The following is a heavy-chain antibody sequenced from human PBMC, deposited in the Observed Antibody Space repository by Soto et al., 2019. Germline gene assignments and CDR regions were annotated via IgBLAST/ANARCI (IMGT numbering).Heavy chain of an antibody. Sequence: EVQLVKSGGDLVKPGGSLRLSCVTSGFMFSSAWMSWVRQAPGKGLEWVGRIKSKADGGARDYAAPVKGRFSISRDDSKNTLYLQMNSLRAEDTAVYYCVEGWNDFWGQGTLVTVSS. CDR2: IKSKADGGAR. D-gene: IGHD1-1*01. CDR3: VEGWNDF. J-gene: IGHJ4*02. CDR1: GFMFSSAW. V-gene: IGHV3-15*01.